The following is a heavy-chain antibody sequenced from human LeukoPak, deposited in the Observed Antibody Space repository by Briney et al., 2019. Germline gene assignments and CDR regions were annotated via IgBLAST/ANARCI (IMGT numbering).Heavy chain of an antibody. CDR2: ISSNGGST. CDR1: GFTFSSYA. J-gene: IGHJ3*02. CDR3: ARDRGMSFYSAFDI. Sequence: GGSLRLSCAASGFTFSSYAMHWVRQAPGKGLEYVSAISSNGGSTYYANSVKGRFTISRDNSKNTLYLQMGSLRAEDMAVYYCARDRGMSFYSAFDIWGQGTMVTVSS. D-gene: IGHD3/OR15-3a*01. V-gene: IGHV3-64*01.